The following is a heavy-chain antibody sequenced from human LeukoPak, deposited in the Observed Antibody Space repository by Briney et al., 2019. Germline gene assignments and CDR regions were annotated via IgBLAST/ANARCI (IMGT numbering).Heavy chain of an antibody. CDR2: ISYDGSNK. CDR1: GFTSSSYA. V-gene: IGHV3-30*04. Sequence: GGSLRLSCAASGFTSSSYAMHWVRQAPGKGLEWVAVISYDGSNKYYADSVKGRFTISRDNSKNTLYLQMNSLRAEDTAVYYCARDIEDSSGWFVGYWGQGTLVTVSS. CDR3: ARDIEDSSGWFVGY. D-gene: IGHD6-19*01. J-gene: IGHJ4*02.